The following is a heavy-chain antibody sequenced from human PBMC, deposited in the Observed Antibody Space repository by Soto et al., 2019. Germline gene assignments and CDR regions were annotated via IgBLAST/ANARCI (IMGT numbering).Heavy chain of an antibody. CDR3: ARSILLWFGESSYYYYYGMDV. CDR2: INHSGST. Sequence: SVTLSLTCAVYGVSFSGYYWSWLRQPPGKGLEWIGEINHSGSTNYNPSLKSRVTISVDTSKNQFSLKLSSVTAADTAVYYCARSILLWFGESSYYYYYGMDVWGQGTTVTVSS. D-gene: IGHD3-10*01. J-gene: IGHJ6*02. CDR1: GVSFSGYY. V-gene: IGHV4-34*01.